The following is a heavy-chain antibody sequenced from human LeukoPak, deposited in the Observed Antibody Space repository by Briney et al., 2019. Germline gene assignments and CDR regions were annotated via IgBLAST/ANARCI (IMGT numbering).Heavy chain of an antibody. CDR3: AKEIAYSSSWYPPFDY. V-gene: IGHV3-23*01. CDR2: ISGSGGST. D-gene: IGHD6-13*01. J-gene: IGHJ4*02. CDR1: GFTFSSYA. Sequence: GGSLRLSCTASGFTFSSYAMNWVRQAPGKGLDWVSGISGSGGSTYYADSVKGRFTISRDNSKNTLYLQMNSLRAEGTALYYCAKEIAYSSSWYPPFDYWGQGTLVTVSS.